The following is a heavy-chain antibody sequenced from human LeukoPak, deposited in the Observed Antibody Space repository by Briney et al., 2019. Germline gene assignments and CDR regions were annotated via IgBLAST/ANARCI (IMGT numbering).Heavy chain of an antibody. V-gene: IGHV1-69*13. D-gene: IGHD4-11*01. J-gene: IGHJ6*03. CDR2: IIPIFGTA. CDR1: GGTFSSYA. CDR3: ARASHDYSNYYHYYYYMDV. Sequence: SVKVSCKASGGTFSSYAISWVRQAPGQGLVWMGGIIPIFGTANYAQKFQGRVTITADESTSTAYMELSSLRSEDTAVYYCARASHDYSNYYHYYYYMDVWGKGTTVTVSS.